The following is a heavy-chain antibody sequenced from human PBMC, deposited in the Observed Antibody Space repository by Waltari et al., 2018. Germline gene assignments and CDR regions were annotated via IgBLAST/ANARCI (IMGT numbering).Heavy chain of an antibody. V-gene: IGHV1-3*03. CDR2: INAGNGNT. CDR1: GYTFTSYA. Sequence: QVQLVQSGAEVKKPVASVKVSCKASGYTFTSYALHWVLQAPGQRLEWMGWINAGNGNTKYSQEFQGRVTITRDTSASTAYMELSSLRSEDMAVYYCARATGYSSSWYVGAYFDYWGQGTLVTVSS. D-gene: IGHD6-13*01. J-gene: IGHJ4*02. CDR3: ARATGYSSSWYVGAYFDY.